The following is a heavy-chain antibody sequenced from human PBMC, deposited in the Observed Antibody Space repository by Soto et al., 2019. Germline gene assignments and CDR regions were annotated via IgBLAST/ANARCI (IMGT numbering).Heavy chain of an antibody. J-gene: IGHJ3*02. V-gene: IGHV4-31*03. CDR2: IYHSGMT. CDR3: ATVRWELHDAFDI. CDR1: GGSISTGGYY. D-gene: IGHD4-17*01. Sequence: QVQLQESGPGLVKPSQTLSLTCTVSGGSISTGGYYWSWIRQHPGRGLEWIGYIYHSGMTFSNPSLQSRVAISIDTSENQFSLKLSSVPAADTAVYYCATVRWELHDAFDIWGHGTMVSVSS.